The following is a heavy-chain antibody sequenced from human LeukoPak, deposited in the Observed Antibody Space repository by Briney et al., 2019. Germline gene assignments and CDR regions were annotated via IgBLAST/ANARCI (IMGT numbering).Heavy chain of an antibody. CDR2: IFYSGST. D-gene: IGHD5-12*01. CDR3: ARHFGGYDFYGLHWFDP. V-gene: IGHV4-39*01. CDR1: GGSISTSNYY. J-gene: IGHJ5*02. Sequence: PSETLSLTCTVSGGSISTSNYYWGWIRQPPGKGLEWIGNIFYSGSTYYSPSVKSRFTIALDTARNGFSLKLSSVTAADTAVYYCARHFGGYDFYGLHWFDPWGQGTLVTVSS.